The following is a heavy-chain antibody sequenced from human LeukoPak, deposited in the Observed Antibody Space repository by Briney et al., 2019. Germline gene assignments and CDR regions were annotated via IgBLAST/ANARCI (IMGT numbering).Heavy chain of an antibody. CDR1: GGSFSDYY. CDR3: ARARGRAGARFDY. Sequence: SETLSLTCAVYGGSFSDYYWSWIRQPPGEGLEWIGEINHGGTANYNPSLKSRVTISVDTSKNQLSLKLNSVTAADTAVYYCARARGRAGARFDYWGQGTLVTVSS. CDR2: INHGGTA. J-gene: IGHJ4*02. V-gene: IGHV4-34*01. D-gene: IGHD1-26*01.